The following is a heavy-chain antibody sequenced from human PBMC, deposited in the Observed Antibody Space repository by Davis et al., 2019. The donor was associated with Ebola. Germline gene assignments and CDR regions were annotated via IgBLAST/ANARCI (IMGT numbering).Heavy chain of an antibody. CDR2: INAGNGNT. CDR3: ARGSDSGAYYPSDY. V-gene: IGHV1-3*01. J-gene: IGHJ4*02. Sequence: ASVKVSCKASGYTFTSYAMHWVRQAPGQRLEWMGWINAGNGNTKYSQNFQGRVTITRDTSASTAYMELSSLTSEDTAVYYCARGSDSGAYYPSDYWGQGALVTVSS. CDR1: GYTFTSYA. D-gene: IGHD3-22*01.